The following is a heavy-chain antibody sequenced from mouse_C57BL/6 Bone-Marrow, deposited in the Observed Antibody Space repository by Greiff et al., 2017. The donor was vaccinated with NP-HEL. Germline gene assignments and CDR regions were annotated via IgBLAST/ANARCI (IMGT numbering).Heavy chain of an antibody. V-gene: IGHV5-6*01. CDR1: GFTFSSYG. D-gene: IGHD1-1*01. Sequence: EVQLQESGGDLVKPGGSLKLSCAASGFTFSSYGMSWVRQTPDKRLEWVATISSGGSYTYYPDSVKGRFTISRDNAKNTLYLQMSSLKSEDTAMYYCARRYGSSYAYAMDYWGQGTSVTVSS. CDR2: ISSGGSYT. CDR3: ARRYGSSYAYAMDY. J-gene: IGHJ4*01.